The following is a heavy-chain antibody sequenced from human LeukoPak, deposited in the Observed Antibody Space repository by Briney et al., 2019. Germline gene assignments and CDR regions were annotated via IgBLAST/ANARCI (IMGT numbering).Heavy chain of an antibody. Sequence: SETLSLTCTVSGGSISSYYWSWIRQPPGKGLEWIGYIYYSGSTIYNPSLKSRVTISVDTSKNQFSLKLSSVTAADTAVYYCARSGYCSSTSCQIAGWFDPWGQGTLVTVSS. D-gene: IGHD2-2*01. CDR2: IYYSGST. CDR1: GGSISSYY. CDR3: ARSGYCSSTSCQIAGWFDP. J-gene: IGHJ5*02. V-gene: IGHV4-59*01.